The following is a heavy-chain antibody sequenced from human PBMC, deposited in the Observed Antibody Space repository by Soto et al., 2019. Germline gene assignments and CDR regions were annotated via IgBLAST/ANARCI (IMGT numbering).Heavy chain of an antibody. Sequence: SVKVACKASGGTFSSYAISWVRQAPGQGLEWMGGIIPIFGTANYAQKFQGRVTITADESTSTAYMELSSLRSEDTAVYYCARDRRLLFRAFDIWGQGTMVTVSS. D-gene: IGHD2-21*02. J-gene: IGHJ3*02. CDR1: GGTFSSYA. V-gene: IGHV1-69*13. CDR2: IIPIFGTA. CDR3: ARDRRLLFRAFDI.